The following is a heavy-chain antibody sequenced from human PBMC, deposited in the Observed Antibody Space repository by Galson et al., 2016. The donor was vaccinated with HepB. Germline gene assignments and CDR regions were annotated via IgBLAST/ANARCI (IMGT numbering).Heavy chain of an antibody. V-gene: IGHV3-21*01. CDR3: ARGLGATYYLDS. CDR1: GVTFSSYN. Sequence: SLRLSCAASGVTFSSYNMNWVRQAPGKGLECLSSITSSGSNIYYADSLKGRFTISRDNAKNSLYLQMNSLRTEDTAVYYCARGLGATYYLDSWGQGTLVIVSS. CDR2: ITSSGSNI. J-gene: IGHJ4*02. D-gene: IGHD1-26*01.